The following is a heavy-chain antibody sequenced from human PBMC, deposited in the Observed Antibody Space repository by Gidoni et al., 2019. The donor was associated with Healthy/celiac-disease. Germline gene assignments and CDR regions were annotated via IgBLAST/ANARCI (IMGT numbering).Heavy chain of an antibody. J-gene: IGHJ2*01. CDR2: ISWNSGSI. CDR1: GSPFDDSA. Sequence: EVQLVESGGGVVQPGRSLRLSCADPGSPFDDSATHWVRPAPGKGLEWVSGISWNSGSIGYADSVKGRFTISRDNAKNSLYLQMNSLRAEDTALYYCAKGPYYDFWSGYYKTRYFDLWGRGTLVTVSS. CDR3: AKGPYYDFWSGYYKTRYFDL. D-gene: IGHD3-3*01. V-gene: IGHV3-9*01.